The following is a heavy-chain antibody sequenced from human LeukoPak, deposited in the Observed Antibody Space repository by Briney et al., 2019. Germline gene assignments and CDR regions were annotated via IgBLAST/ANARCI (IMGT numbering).Heavy chain of an antibody. CDR1: GFTFSSYA. CDR3: AKDVSSGTYFGY. D-gene: IGHD1-26*01. CDR2: ISGSGGST. Sequence: GGSLRLSCAASGFTFSSYAMSWVRQAPGKGLEWVSAISGSGGSTYYADSVKGRFTISRDNPKNTLYLQMNSLRAEDTAVYYCAKDVSSGTYFGYWGQGTLVTVSS. J-gene: IGHJ4*02. V-gene: IGHV3-23*01.